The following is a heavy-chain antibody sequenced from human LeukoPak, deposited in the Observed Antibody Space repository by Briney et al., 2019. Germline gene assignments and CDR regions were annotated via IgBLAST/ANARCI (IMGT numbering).Heavy chain of an antibody. CDR3: ARGGGDWGFHQSDY. J-gene: IGHJ4*02. V-gene: IGHV4-61*02. D-gene: IGHD2-21*01. CDR2: IYTGGST. CDR1: GGSFSSGSYY. Sequence: SETLSLTCTVSGGSFSSGSYYWSWIRQPAGKGLEWIGRIYTGGSTNYNPSLKSRVTISVDTSKNQFSLKLSSVTAADTAVYYCARGGGDWGFHQSDYWGQGTLVTVSS.